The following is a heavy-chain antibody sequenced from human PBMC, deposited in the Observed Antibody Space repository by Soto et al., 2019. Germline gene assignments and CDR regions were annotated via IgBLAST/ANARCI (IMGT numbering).Heavy chain of an antibody. CDR3: ARLVAAHWFDP. J-gene: IGHJ5*02. D-gene: IGHD6-19*01. CDR1: GYTFTSYA. Sequence: ASLKVSCKASGYTFTSYAMHWVRQAPGQRLEWMGWINAGNGNTKYSQKFQGRVTITRDTSASTAYMELSSLRSEDTAVYYCARLVAAHWFDPWGQGTLVTVSS. CDR2: INAGNGNT. V-gene: IGHV1-3*01.